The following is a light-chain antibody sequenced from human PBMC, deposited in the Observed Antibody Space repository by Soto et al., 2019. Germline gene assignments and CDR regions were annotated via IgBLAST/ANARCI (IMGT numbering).Light chain of an antibody. J-gene: IGLJ3*02. CDR1: SSDVGGNDY. V-gene: IGLV2-8*01. CDR2: EVD. CDR3: CSYGFAGSDYLV. Sequence: QSALTQPPSVSGSPGQSVTISCTGASSDVGGNDYVSWYQHHPGKVPKLMIFEVDKRPSGVPHRFSGSKSGNTASLTVSGLQAEDGADYYCCSYGFAGSDYLVFGGGTKLTVL.